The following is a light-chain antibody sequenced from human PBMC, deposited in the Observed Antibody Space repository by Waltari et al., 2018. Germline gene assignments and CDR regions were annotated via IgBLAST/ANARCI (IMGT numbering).Light chain of an antibody. V-gene: IGLV2-23*02. CDR2: DVN. Sequence: QSALTQTATVSGSPGQSITIPCTGTSSAVGNYNLFSWYQQHPGKAPKLIIYDVNKRPSGVSNRFSGSKSGNTASLTISGLQAADEADYYCCSYAGSSISVFGGGTRLTVL. CDR1: SSAVGNYNL. CDR3: CSYAGSSISV. J-gene: IGLJ3*02.